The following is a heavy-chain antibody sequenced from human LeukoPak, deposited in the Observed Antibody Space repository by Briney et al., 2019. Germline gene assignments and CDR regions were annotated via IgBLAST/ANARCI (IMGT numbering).Heavy chain of an antibody. D-gene: IGHD3-10*01. V-gene: IGHV3-43*01. J-gene: IGHJ4*02. Sequence: PGGSLRLSCAASGFTFDDYTVHGVRQAPGGGVEWVSLITCDCGSTYYADSVKGRFTISRDNSKTSLYLQMNSLRTEDTALYYCAKGKNTGSYLSHVDCWGQGTLVTVSS. CDR1: GFTFDDYT. CDR2: ITCDCGST. CDR3: AKGKNTGSYLSHVDC.